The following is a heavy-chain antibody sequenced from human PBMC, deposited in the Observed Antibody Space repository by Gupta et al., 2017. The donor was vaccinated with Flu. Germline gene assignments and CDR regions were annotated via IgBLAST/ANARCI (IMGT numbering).Heavy chain of an antibody. V-gene: IGHV4-59*01. CDR3: ARGGGAYQGDY. CDR2: TYFSGRV. D-gene: IGHD2-2*01. Sequence: SWVRQPPGKGLEGIGYTYFSGRVDYNPSLRSRVTISVATSKNQFSLKLTSVTAADTAGYYCARGGGAYQGDYWGQGTLVTVSS. J-gene: IGHJ4*02.